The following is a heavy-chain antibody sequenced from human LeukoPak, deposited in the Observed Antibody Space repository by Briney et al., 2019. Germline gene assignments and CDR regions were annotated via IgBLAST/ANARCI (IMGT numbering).Heavy chain of an antibody. CDR3: ARTYYYYMDV. Sequence: GGSLRLSCAASGFMFSSYWMSWVRQAPGKGLEWVSYISSSGSTIYYADSVKGRFTISRDNAKNSLYLQMNSLRAEDTAVYYCARTYYYYMDVWGKGTTVTVSS. CDR2: ISSSGSTI. J-gene: IGHJ6*03. CDR1: GFMFSSYW. V-gene: IGHV3-48*04.